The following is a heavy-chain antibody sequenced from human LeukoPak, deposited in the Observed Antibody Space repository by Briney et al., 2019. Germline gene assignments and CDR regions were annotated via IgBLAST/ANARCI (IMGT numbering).Heavy chain of an antibody. CDR3: ARVVYDSSGYVHLGAFDL. CDR2: ISHSGST. Sequence: SQTLSLTCTVSGVSISSGGYYWSWIRQAPGKGLEWIGYISHSGSTYYNPSLKSRVTISVDTSKNQFSLRLRSVTAADTAVYHCARVVYDSSGYVHLGAFDLWGQGTMVTVSS. V-gene: IGHV4-30-4*01. J-gene: IGHJ3*01. D-gene: IGHD3-22*01. CDR1: GVSISSGGYY.